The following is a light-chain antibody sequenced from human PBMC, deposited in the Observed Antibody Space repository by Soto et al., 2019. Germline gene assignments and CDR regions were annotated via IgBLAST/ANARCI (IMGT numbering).Light chain of an antibody. Sequence: DIQMTQSPSSLSASVGDRVTITCRASQSISSYLNWYQQKPGKAPKLLIYAASSLQSGVPSRFSGSGSGTDFTLTISRLEPEDFAVYYCQQFSSYPLTFGGVTKVAIK. CDR2: AAS. J-gene: IGKJ4*01. V-gene: IGKV1-39*01. CDR1: QSISSY. CDR3: QQFSSYPLT.